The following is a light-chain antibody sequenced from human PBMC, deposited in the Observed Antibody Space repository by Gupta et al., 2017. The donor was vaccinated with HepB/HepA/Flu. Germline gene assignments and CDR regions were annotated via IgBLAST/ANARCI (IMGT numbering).Light chain of an antibody. Sequence: QSALTQPASVSGSPGQSITISCTGTSSDVGGYNYVSWYQQHPGKAPKLMIYDVSNRPSGVSNRFSGSKSGNTASLTISGRQAEDEADYYCRSYTSSSTVFGGGTKLTVL. CDR1: SSDVGGYNY. CDR2: DVS. V-gene: IGLV2-14*01. J-gene: IGLJ3*02. CDR3: RSYTSSSTV.